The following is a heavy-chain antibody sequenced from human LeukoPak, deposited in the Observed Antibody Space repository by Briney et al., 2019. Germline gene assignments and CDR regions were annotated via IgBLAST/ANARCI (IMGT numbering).Heavy chain of an antibody. CDR3: AKGSTSGYDDALDI. J-gene: IGHJ3*02. CDR1: GLTFSKGG. Sequence: AGGSQRLSCEASGLTFSKGGVGWVRPAPGKGLEWVSGINSGGTAYYADPVKGRFTVSRDNSKNTLYLQMNSLRAEDTAVYYCAKGSTSGYDDALDIWGQGTMVTVSS. D-gene: IGHD3-22*01. V-gene: IGHV3-23*01. CDR2: INSGGTA.